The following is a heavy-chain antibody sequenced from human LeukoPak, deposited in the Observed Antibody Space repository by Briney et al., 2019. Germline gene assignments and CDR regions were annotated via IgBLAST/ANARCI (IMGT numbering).Heavy chain of an antibody. V-gene: IGHV3-23*01. D-gene: IGHD6-6*01. CDR1: EFTFSSYA. Sequence: GGSLRLSCAASEFTFSSYAMSWVRQAPGKGLEWVSAISGSGGSTYYADSVKGRFTISRDNSKNTLYLQMNSLRAEDTAVYYCAKDLDIVSSSDFVDYWGQGTLVTVSS. CDR3: AKDLDIVSSSDFVDY. CDR2: ISGSGGST. J-gene: IGHJ4*02.